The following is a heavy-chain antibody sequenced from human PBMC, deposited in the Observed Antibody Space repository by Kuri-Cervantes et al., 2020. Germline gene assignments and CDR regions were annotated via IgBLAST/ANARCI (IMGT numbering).Heavy chain of an antibody. D-gene: IGHD2-2*01. CDR2: IYYSGST. V-gene: IGHV4-39*01. CDR1: GGSISSSSYY. J-gene: IGHJ4*02. Sequence: SETLSLTCTVSGGSISSSSYYWGWIRQPPGKGLEWIGSIYYSGSTYYNPSLKSRVTISVDTSKNQFSLKLSSVTAADTAVYYCARHETLVGDRHPIHFDYWGQGTLVTVSS. CDR3: ARHETLVGDRHPIHFDY.